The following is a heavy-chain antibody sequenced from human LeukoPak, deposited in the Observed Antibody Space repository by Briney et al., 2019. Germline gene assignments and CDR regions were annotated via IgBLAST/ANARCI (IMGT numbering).Heavy chain of an antibody. CDR1: GFTFSDYY. CDR3: ARAFLDGGYDNYYYGMDV. D-gene: IGHD5-12*01. V-gene: IGHV3-30*03. J-gene: IGHJ6*02. Sequence: GGSLRLSCAASGFTFSDYYMSWIRQAPGKGLEWVAVISYDGSNKYYADSVKGRFTISRDNSKNTLYLQMNSLRAEDTAVYYCARAFLDGGYDNYYYGMDVWGQGTTVTVSS. CDR2: ISYDGSNK.